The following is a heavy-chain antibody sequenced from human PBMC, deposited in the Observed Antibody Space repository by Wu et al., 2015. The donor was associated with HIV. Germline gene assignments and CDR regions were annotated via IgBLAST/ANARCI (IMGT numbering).Heavy chain of an antibody. CDR3: AREGGRRESPILTGYYPKKGGVFDP. CDR2: IIPIFGTA. D-gene: IGHD3-9*01. CDR1: GGTFSSYA. J-gene: IGHJ5*02. V-gene: IGHV1-69*13. Sequence: QVQLVQSGAEVKKPGSSVKVSCKASGGTFSSYAISWVRQAPGQGLEWMGRIIPIFGTANYAQKFQGRVTITADESTSTAYMELSSLRSEDTAVYYCAREGGRRESPILTGYYPKKGGVFDPWGQGTLVTVSS.